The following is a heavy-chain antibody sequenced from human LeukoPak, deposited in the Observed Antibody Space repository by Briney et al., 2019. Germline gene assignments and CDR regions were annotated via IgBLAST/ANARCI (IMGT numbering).Heavy chain of an antibody. J-gene: IGHJ4*02. CDR3: AIRRRDYVWGSYRPFDY. V-gene: IGHV4-39*07. CDR1: GGSISSSSYY. Sequence: SETLSLTCTVSGGSISSSSYYWGWIRQPPGKGLEWIGEINHSGSTNYNPSLKSRVTISVDTSKNQFSLKLSSVTAADTAVYYCAIRRRDYVWGSYRPFDYWGQGTLVTVSS. D-gene: IGHD3-16*02. CDR2: INHSGST.